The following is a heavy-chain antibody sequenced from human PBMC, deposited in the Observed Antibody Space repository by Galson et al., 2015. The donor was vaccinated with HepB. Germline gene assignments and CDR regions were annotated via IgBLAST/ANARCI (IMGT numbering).Heavy chain of an antibody. V-gene: IGHV3-23*01. J-gene: IGHJ4*02. D-gene: IGHD6-19*01. CDR3: AKGRGSSGWYLYDY. Sequence: LRLSCAASGFTFSSYAMNWVRQAPGKGLEWVSSISDSGGSTYYADSVKGRFIISRDNSKNTLYLQMSSLRADDTAVYYCAKGRGSSGWYLYDYWGQGTLVTVSS. CDR2: ISDSGGST. CDR1: GFTFSSYA.